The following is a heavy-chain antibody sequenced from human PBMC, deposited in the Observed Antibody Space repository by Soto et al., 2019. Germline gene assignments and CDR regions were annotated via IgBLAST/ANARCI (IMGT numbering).Heavy chain of an antibody. CDR1: GFSLSTSGVG. CDR3: AHLYCSGGSCYYADEYFQH. D-gene: IGHD2-15*01. CDR2: IYWDDDK. J-gene: IGHJ1*01. Sequence: SGPTLVNPTQTLTLTCTFSGFSLSTSGVGVGWIRQPPGKALEWLALIYWDDDKRYSPSLKSRLTITKDTSKNQVVLTMTNMDPVDTAAYYCAHLYCSGGSCYYADEYFQHWGQGTLVNVS. V-gene: IGHV2-5*02.